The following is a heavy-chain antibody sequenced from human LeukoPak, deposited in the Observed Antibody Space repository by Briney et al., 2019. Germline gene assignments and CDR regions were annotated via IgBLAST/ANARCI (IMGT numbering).Heavy chain of an antibody. J-gene: IGHJ4*02. CDR2: ISGYNDNT. D-gene: IGHD3-3*01. Sequence: GASVKVSCKASGYTFTSYGISWVRQAPGQGLEWMGWISGYNDNTNHAQKFQGRVTMTTDTSTSTAYMEVRSLRSDDTAVYYCARAQFLEWAIDYWGQGTLVTVSS. CDR1: GYTFTSYG. V-gene: IGHV1-18*01. CDR3: ARAQFLEWAIDY.